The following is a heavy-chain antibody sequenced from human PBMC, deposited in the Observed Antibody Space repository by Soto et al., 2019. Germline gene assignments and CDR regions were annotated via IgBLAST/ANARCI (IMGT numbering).Heavy chain of an antibody. Sequence: QLQLQESGPGLVKPSETLSLTCAVSGASISTSTYYWGWIRQPPGEGLEWIGTIFYSGSTYYNPSIKSRLTMSVDTSKNQFSLNLSSVTAADTAVYYCASHVNLGYFEHWGQGALVIVSS. J-gene: IGHJ4*02. V-gene: IGHV4-39*01. CDR3: ASHVNLGYFEH. CDR2: IFYSGST. CDR1: GASISTSTYY. D-gene: IGHD3-16*01.